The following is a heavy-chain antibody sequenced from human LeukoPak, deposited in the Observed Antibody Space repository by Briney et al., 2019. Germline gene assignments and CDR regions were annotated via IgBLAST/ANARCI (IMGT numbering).Heavy chain of an antibody. Sequence: GGSLRLSCAASGFIFSAYGMDWVRQAPGKGLEWVALISYDGSNKYYADSVKGRFTISRDDSKNTFYLQMNSLRVEDTAVYYCAKEIDGYFEYWGQGALVTVSS. D-gene: IGHD3-22*01. V-gene: IGHV3-30*18. CDR1: GFIFSAYG. CDR3: AKEIDGYFEY. CDR2: ISYDGSNK. J-gene: IGHJ4*02.